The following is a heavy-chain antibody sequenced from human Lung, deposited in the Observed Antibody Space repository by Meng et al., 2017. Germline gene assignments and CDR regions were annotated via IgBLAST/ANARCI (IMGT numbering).Heavy chain of an antibody. CDR1: GFTFRSYA. CDR3: AKDSDSSGWIDAFDI. CDR2: ISGNGVRT. Sequence: GETLKISCAASGFTFRSYAMTWVRQAPGNGLEWVSAISGNGVRTYYADSVKGRFTISRDNSKNTLYLQINSLRAEDTAVYYCAKDSDSSGWIDAFDIWGQGTMVTVSS. D-gene: IGHD6-19*01. J-gene: IGHJ3*02. V-gene: IGHV3-23*01.